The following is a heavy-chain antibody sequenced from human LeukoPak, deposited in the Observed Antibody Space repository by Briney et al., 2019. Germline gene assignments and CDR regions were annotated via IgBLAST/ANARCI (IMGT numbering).Heavy chain of an antibody. Sequence: GGSLRLSCAASGFTFSSYAMSWVRQAPGKGLEWVSAISGSGGSTYYADSVKGRFTISRDNSKNTLYLQMNSLRAEDTAVYYCAKDHGDWNDGLNWFDPWGQGTLVTVSS. CDR1: GFTFSSYA. CDR2: ISGSGGST. J-gene: IGHJ5*02. CDR3: AKDHGDWNDGLNWFDP. D-gene: IGHD1-1*01. V-gene: IGHV3-23*01.